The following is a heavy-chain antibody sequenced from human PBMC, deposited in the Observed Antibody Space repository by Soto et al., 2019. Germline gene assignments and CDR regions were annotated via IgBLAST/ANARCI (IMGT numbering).Heavy chain of an antibody. CDR2: ISYDGSNK. V-gene: IGHV3-30-3*01. D-gene: IGHD3-3*01. CDR1: GFTFSSYA. Sequence: QVQLVESGGGVVQPGRSLRLSCAASGFTFSSYAMHWVRQAPGKGLEWVAVISYDGSNKYYADSVKGRFTISRDNSKNTLYLQMNSRRAEDTAVYYCARDYDLWSGFNYYYGMDVWGQGTTVTVSS. CDR3: ARDYDLWSGFNYYYGMDV. J-gene: IGHJ6*02.